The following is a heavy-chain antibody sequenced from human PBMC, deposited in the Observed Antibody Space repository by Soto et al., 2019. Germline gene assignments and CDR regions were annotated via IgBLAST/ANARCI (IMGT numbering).Heavy chain of an antibody. CDR3: ARDGARIAVFGVVYYFDY. CDR2: INAGNGDT. V-gene: IGHV1-3*01. J-gene: IGHJ4*02. CDR1: GYTFSSHA. D-gene: IGHD3-3*01. Sequence: ASGKVSCKASGYTFSSHAIHWVRQAPGQRLEWMGWINAGNGDTKYSQKFQGRVAITRDTSASSAYMALSTLRSEDTAVYYCARDGARIAVFGVVYYFDYWGQGTVVTVSS.